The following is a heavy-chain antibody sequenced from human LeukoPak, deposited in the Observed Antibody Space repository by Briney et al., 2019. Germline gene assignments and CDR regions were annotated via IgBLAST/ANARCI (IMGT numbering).Heavy chain of an antibody. Sequence: ASGKVSCKASGYTFTSYGIRWVRQAPGQGVEGRGWISAYNGNTNYAQKSQGRGTMTTDTSTSTAYLELRSLRSDDTAVYYCARDRRILTAPDYWGQGTLVTVSS. J-gene: IGHJ4*02. CDR3: ARDRRILTAPDY. CDR1: GYTFTSYG. CDR2: ISAYNGNT. V-gene: IGHV1-18*04. D-gene: IGHD3-9*01.